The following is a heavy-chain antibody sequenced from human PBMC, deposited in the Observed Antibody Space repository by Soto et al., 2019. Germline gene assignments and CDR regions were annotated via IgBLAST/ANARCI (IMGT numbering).Heavy chain of an antibody. CDR3: ATGNYDRSGYDHCVDY. J-gene: IGHJ4*02. CDR1: GYTFTGYY. Sequence: ASVKVSCKASGYTFTGYYMHWVRQAAGQGLEWMGWINPNSGGTNYAQKFQGRVTMTRDTSISTAYMELSRLRSDDTAVYYCATGNYDRSGYDHCVDYWGQGTLVTVCS. V-gene: IGHV1-2*02. D-gene: IGHD3-22*01. CDR2: INPNSGGT.